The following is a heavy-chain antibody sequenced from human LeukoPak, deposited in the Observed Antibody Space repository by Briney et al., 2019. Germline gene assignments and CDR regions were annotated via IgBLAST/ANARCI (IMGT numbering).Heavy chain of an antibody. CDR2: IYSGGST. Sequence: GGSLTLSCVASGFTVRNNYLSWVRQAPGKGLEWVAFIYSGGSTYYADSVKSRFTISIDNSKNTLYLQMNSLSAEDTDVYYWAREDGLWGDRGFDIWGQGAIVTVSS. J-gene: IGHJ3*02. D-gene: IGHD2-21*02. V-gene: IGHV3-53*01. CDR3: AREDGLWGDRGFDI. CDR1: GFTVRNNY.